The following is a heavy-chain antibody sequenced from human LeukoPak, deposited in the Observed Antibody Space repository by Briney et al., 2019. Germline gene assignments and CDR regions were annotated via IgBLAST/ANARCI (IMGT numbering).Heavy chain of an antibody. CDR1: GYSFTDYY. V-gene: IGHV1-46*01. CDR2: INPSGGST. CDR3: ARDGSGSCIGTH. J-gene: IGHJ4*02. Sequence: ASVKVSCKDSGYSFTDYYMHWVRQAPGQGLEWMGIINPSGGSTSYAQKFQGRVTMTRDTSTSTVYMELSSLRSEDTAVYYCARDGSGSCIGTHWGQGTLVTVSS. D-gene: IGHD1-26*01.